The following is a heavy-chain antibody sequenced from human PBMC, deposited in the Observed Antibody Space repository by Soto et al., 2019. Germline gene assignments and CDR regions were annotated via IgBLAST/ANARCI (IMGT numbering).Heavy chain of an antibody. D-gene: IGHD3-10*01. CDR2: TYYRSKWYN. J-gene: IGHJ4*02. V-gene: IGHV6-1*01. CDR1: GDSVSSNSAA. CDR3: ARDQNGYYYGSGSYYNAWFDY. Sequence: SQTLSLTCAISGDSVSSNSAAWNWIRQSPSRGLEWLGRTYYRSKWYNDYAVSVKSRITINPGTSKNQFSLQLNSVTPEDTAVYYCARDQNGYYYGSGSYYNAWFDYWGQGTLVTVSS.